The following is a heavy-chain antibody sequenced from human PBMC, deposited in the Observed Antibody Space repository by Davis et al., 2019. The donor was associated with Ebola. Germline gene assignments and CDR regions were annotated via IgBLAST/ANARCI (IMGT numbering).Heavy chain of an antibody. CDR2: IYYSGST. J-gene: IGHJ6*02. D-gene: IGHD2/OR15-2a*01. CDR3: ARVDITLGMEV. CDR1: GGSISSYY. V-gene: IGHV4-59*08. Sequence: MPGGSLRLSCTVSGGSISSYYWSWIRQPPGKGLEWNGYIYYSGSTNYNPSIKSRVTILVDTSKNQFSLKLNSVTAADTAVYYCARVDITLGMEVWGQGTTVTVSS.